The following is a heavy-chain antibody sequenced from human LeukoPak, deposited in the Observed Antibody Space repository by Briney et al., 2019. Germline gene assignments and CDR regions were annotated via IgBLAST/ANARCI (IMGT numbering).Heavy chain of an antibody. D-gene: IGHD6-25*01. Sequence: SVKVSCKASGGGFGNYGITWVRQAPGQGLEWVGGVIPIFGTSNYAPKFQGRVTITADRSTSTAYMELRSLRSEDTAVYFCARSGNWFDPWGQGTLVTVSS. J-gene: IGHJ5*02. CDR1: GGGFGNYG. V-gene: IGHV1-69*06. CDR2: VIPIFGTS. CDR3: ARSGNWFDP.